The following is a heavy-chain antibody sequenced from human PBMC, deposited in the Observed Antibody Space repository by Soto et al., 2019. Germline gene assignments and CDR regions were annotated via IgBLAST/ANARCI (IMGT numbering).Heavy chain of an antibody. J-gene: IGHJ3*02. CDR1: GFIFSSYW. D-gene: IGHD1-26*01. CDR3: AREILPDDAFDI. V-gene: IGHV3-74*01. CDR2: IKSDGSNT. Sequence: EVQLVESGGGLVQPGGSLRLSCAASGFIFSSYWMHWVRQAPGKGLVWVSRIKSDGSNTTYADSVKGRFTISRDNAKNTLYLQMNSLRVEDTAVYYCAREILPDDAFDIWGQGTMVTVSS.